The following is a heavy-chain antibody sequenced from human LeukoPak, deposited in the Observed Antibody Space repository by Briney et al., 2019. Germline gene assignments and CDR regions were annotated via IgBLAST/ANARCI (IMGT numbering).Heavy chain of an antibody. J-gene: IGHJ4*02. CDR2: IYSTGRT. CDR3: ARHPILWPYDSSGYYQPPHFDY. CDR1: GGSISSFY. D-gene: IGHD3-22*01. Sequence: SQTLSLTCTVYGGSISSFYWSWIRQPAGKGLEWIGRIYSTGRTNYHPSLRSRVTISVDTSKNQFSLKLSSVTAADTAVYYCARHPILWPYDSSGYYQPPHFDYWGQGTLVTVSS. V-gene: IGHV4-4*07.